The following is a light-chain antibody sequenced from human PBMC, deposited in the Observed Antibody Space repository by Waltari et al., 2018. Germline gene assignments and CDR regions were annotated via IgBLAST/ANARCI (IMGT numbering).Light chain of an antibody. V-gene: IGKV3-20*01. CDR1: QSVSRA. Sequence: EIVFTQSPGTLALSHGERATVSCRASQSVSRALAWYQQKPGPAPRLLIYGASTRATGIPDRFSGSGSGTDFSLTISRLEPDDFAVYYCQHYLKLPVTFGQGTTVEI. CDR3: QHYLKLPVT. J-gene: IGKJ1*01. CDR2: GAS.